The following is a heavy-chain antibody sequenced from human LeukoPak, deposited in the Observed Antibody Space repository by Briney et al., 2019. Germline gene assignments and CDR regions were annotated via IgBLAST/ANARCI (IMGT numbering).Heavy chain of an antibody. V-gene: IGHV1-18*01. CDR3: ASLISLFNY. CDR2: ISAYNGNT. J-gene: IGHJ4*01. Sequence: ASVKVFCKASGHTFTSYDINWVRQAPGQGLEWMGWISAYNGNTNYAQKLQGRVTMTTDTSTSTAYMELRSLRSDDTAVYYCASLISLFNYWGQGTLVTVSS. CDR1: GHTFTSYD. D-gene: IGHD3-10*01.